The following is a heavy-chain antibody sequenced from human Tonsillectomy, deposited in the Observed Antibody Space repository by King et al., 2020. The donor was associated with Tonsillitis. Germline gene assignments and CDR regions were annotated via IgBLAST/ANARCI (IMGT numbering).Heavy chain of an antibody. Sequence: VQLVESGGGLVQPGGSLRLSCAASGFTFSNYAMNWVRQAPGKGLEWVSYISSSGSTIHYADSVKGRFTISRDNAKNSLYLQMNSLRAEDTAVYYCARENGGNYQSYYMDVWGKGTTVTVSS. CDR1: GFTFSNYA. V-gene: IGHV3-48*03. J-gene: IGHJ6*03. D-gene: IGHD4-23*01. CDR3: ARENGGNYQSYYMDV. CDR2: ISSSGSTI.